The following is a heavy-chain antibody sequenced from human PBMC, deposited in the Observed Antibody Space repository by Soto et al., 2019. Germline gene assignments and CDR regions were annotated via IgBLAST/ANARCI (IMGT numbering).Heavy chain of an antibody. CDR2: ISSSSSYI. CDR3: ARVSCSGGSCYLLGYMDV. Sequence: GGSLRLSCAASGFTFSGYSMNWVRQAPGKGLEWVSSISSSSSYIYYADSVKGRFTISRDNAKNSLYLQMNSLRAEDTAVYYFARVSCSGGSCYLLGYMDVWGKGTTVTVSS. D-gene: IGHD2-15*01. CDR1: GFTFSGYS. J-gene: IGHJ6*03. V-gene: IGHV3-21*01.